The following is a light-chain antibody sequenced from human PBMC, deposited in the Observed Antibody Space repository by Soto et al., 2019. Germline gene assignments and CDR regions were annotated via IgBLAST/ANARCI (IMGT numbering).Light chain of an antibody. CDR3: QQYNNLPHT. CDR1: QSVSSY. Sequence: EIMLKHSPATLSLSTGERATLSCRASQSVSSYLAWYQQKPGQAPRLLIYDASNRATDIPARFSGSGSGTEFTLTINSLQSEDFAVYYCQQYNNLPHTFGQGTNVDIK. CDR2: DAS. V-gene: IGKV3-11*01. J-gene: IGKJ2*01.